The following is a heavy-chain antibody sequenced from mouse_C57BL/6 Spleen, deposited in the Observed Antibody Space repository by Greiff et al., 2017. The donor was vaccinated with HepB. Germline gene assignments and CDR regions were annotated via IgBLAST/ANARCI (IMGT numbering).Heavy chain of an antibody. Sequence: VQLQQSGAELVKPGASVKLSCKASGYTFTSYWMQWVNQRPGQGLEWIGEIDPSDSYTNYNQKFKGKATLTVDTSSSTAYMQLRSLTSDDSAVYYCARSYSNSDYWGQGTTLTVSS. J-gene: IGHJ2*01. V-gene: IGHV1-50*01. D-gene: IGHD2-5*01. CDR2: IDPSDSYT. CDR1: GYTFTSYW. CDR3: ARSYSNSDY.